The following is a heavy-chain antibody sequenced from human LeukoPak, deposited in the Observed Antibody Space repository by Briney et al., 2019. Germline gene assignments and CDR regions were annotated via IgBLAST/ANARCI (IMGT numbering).Heavy chain of an antibody. V-gene: IGHV7-4-1*02. D-gene: IGHD3-22*01. CDR1: GYTFTGYY. CDR2: INTNTGNP. Sequence: ASVKVSYKASGYTFTGYYMHWVRQAPGQGLEWMGWINTNTGNPTYAQGFTGRFVFSLDTSVSTAYLQISSLKAEDTAVYYCARGEGLVTYYYDSSGFHWFDPWGQGTLVTVSS. CDR3: ARGEGLVTYYYDSSGFHWFDP. J-gene: IGHJ5*02.